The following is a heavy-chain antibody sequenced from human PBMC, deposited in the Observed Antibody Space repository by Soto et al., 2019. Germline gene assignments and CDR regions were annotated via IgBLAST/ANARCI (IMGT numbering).Heavy chain of an antibody. J-gene: IGHJ4*02. CDR1: GGSISSSSYY. D-gene: IGHD3-10*01. CDR3: ARYRITMIRGFDY. V-gene: IGHV4-39*01. CDR2: IYYSGST. Sequence: PSETLSLACTVSGGSISSSSYYWRWIRQPPGKGLEWIGSIYYSGSTYYNPSLKSRVTISVDTSKNQFSLKLSSVTAADTAVYYCARYRITMIRGFDYWGQGTLVTVSS.